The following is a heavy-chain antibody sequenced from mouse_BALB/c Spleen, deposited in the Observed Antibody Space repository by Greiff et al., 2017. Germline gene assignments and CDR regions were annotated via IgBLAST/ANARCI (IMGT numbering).Heavy chain of an antibody. V-gene: IGHV3-2*02. J-gene: IGHJ2*01. Sequence: EVQRVESGPGLVKPSQSLSLTCTVTGYSITSDYAWNWIRQFPGNKLEWMGYISYSGSTSYNPSLKSRISITRDTSKNQFFLQLNSVTTEDTATYYCARSPYGNFYFDYWGLGTTLTVSS. D-gene: IGHD2-1*01. CDR2: ISYSGST. CDR1: GYSITSDYA. CDR3: ARSPYGNFYFDY.